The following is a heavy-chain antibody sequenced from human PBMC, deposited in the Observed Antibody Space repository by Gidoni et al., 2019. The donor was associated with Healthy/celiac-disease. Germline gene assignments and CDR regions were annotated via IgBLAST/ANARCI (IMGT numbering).Heavy chain of an antibody. CDR3: ARTNSYGYGYFDY. CDR1: GFTFSSYS. J-gene: IGHJ4*02. D-gene: IGHD5-18*01. CDR2: ISSSSSYI. V-gene: IGHV3-21*01. Sequence: EVQLVESGGGLVKPGGSLRLSCAASGFTFSSYSMNWVRQAPGKGLEWVSSISSSSSYIYYADSVKGRFTISRDNAKNSLYLQMNSLRAEDTAVYYCARTNSYGYGYFDYWGQGTLVTVSS.